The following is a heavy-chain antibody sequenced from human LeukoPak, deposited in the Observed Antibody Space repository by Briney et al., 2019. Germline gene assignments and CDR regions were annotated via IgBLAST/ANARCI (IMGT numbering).Heavy chain of an antibody. CDR2: ICTSGTT. D-gene: IGHD6-13*01. CDR1: GGSISSGSYL. Sequence: SPTLSLPCTLSGGSISSGSYLWTWIRQPAGKGLEWIGRICTSGTTNYNPSLKSRFTISGDTSKNQFSLKLSSVTAADTAVYYCFKQKTAYDMAAAEDYWGQGTLVTVSS. CDR3: FKQKTAYDMAAAEDY. J-gene: IGHJ4*02. V-gene: IGHV4-61*02.